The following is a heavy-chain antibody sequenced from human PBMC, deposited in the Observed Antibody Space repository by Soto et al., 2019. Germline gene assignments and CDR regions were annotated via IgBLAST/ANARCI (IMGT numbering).Heavy chain of an antibody. CDR2: INSDGSTT. Sequence: EVQLVESGGGLVQPGGSLRLSCAASGFTFSNYWMHWVRQAPGKGLVWVSRINSDGSTTSNADSVKGRFTISRDNAKNTLYLQMNSLRAEDTAVYYCVRGSVYNWRGDYWGQGTLVTVSS. CDR3: VRGSVYNWRGDY. V-gene: IGHV3-74*01. D-gene: IGHD1-20*01. J-gene: IGHJ4*02. CDR1: GFTFSNYW.